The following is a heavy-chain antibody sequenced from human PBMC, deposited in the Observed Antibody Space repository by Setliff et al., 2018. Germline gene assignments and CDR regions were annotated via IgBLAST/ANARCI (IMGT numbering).Heavy chain of an antibody. CDR1: GGAVSGFY. CDR3: ARSRYYDSSGNNYGLDY. V-gene: IGHV4-34*01. J-gene: IGHJ4*02. D-gene: IGHD3-22*01. Sequence: SETLSLTCDIHGGAVSGFYWSWIRQTPGKDLEWIGEISHNGRVSSSPSLKSRVTISADRAKNHFSLKLTSVTAADTAMYYCARSRYYDSSGNNYGLDYWGQGTLVTVSS. CDR2: ISHNGRV.